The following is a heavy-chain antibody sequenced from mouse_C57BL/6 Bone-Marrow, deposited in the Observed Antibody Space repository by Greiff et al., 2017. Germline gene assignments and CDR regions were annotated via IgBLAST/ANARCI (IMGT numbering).Heavy chain of an antibody. V-gene: IGHV8-8*01. CDR3: ARGTYYYDSSRFDY. CDR1: GFSLSTFGMG. J-gene: IGHJ2*01. D-gene: IGHD1-1*01. Sequence: QVTLKESGPGILQPSQTLSLTCSFSGFSLSTFGMGVGWIRQPSGKGLEWLAHIWWDDDKYYKPALKSRLTISKDTSKNQVFLKIANVDTADTATYFCARGTYYYDSSRFDYWGQGTTLTVSS. CDR2: IWWDDDK.